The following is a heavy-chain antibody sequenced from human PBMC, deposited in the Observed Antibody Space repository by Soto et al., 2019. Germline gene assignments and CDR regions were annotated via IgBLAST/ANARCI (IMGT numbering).Heavy chain of an antibody. CDR3: ARDRSADRFVQYFQH. J-gene: IGHJ1*01. Sequence: GGSLRLSCAASGFMFTSYSMVWVRLAPGRGPEWVASISTGSDSIYYADSVKGRFTVYRDNAKNSLYLQMNNLRVEDTAVYFCARDRSADRFVQYFQHWGQGAQVTVSS. CDR2: ISTGSDSI. CDR1: GFMFTSYS. V-gene: IGHV3-21*01. D-gene: IGHD6-19*01.